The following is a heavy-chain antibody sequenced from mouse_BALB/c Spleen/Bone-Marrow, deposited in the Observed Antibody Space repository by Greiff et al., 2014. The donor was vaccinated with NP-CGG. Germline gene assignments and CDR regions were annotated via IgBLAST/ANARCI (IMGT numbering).Heavy chain of an antibody. V-gene: IGHV14-3*02. CDR1: GFNIKDTY. CDR2: VDPANGNT. D-gene: IGHD3-2*02. J-gene: IGHJ2*01. Sequence: EVKLQESGAELVKPGASVKLSCTASGFNIKDTYMHWVKQRPEQGLEWIGRVDPANGNTKYDPKFQGKATITADTSSNTAYLQLSSLTSEDTAVYYCARHRLGTYFDYWGQGTTLTVSS. CDR3: ARHRLGTYFDY.